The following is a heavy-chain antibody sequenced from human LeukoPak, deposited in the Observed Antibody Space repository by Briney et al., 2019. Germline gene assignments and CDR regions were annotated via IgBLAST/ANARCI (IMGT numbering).Heavy chain of an antibody. D-gene: IGHD1-26*01. CDR1: GFTFSDYY. J-gene: IGHJ4*02. Sequence: GGSLRLSCAASGFTFSDYYMSWVRQARGKGLEWVSTISSSGDWTNSADSVKGRFTISRDNSKNTLYLQMNSLRAEDTAVYYCAAGALYSFTKFDYWGQGTLVTVSS. CDR3: AAGALYSFTKFDY. V-gene: IGHV3-23*01. CDR2: ISSSGDWT.